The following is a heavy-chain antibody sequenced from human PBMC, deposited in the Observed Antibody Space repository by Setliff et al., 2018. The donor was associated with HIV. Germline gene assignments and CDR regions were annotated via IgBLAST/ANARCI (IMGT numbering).Heavy chain of an antibody. CDR2: FYYSGGT. J-gene: IGHJ6*03. CDR3: ARGLGRGSSEYYYYYYYMDV. Sequence: SETLSLTCAVSGDSVSSYYWTWIRQPPGKGLEWIGYFYYSGGTRYNPSLESRVTISVDMSKNQFSLELSSVTAADTAVYYCARGLGRGSSEYYYYYYYMDVWGKGTTVTVSS. D-gene: IGHD2-2*01. CDR1: GDSVSSYY. V-gene: IGHV4-59*02.